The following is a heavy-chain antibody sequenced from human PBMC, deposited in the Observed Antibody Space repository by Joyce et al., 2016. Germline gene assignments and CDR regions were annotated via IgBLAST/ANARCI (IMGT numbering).Heavy chain of an antibody. D-gene: IGHD2-21*02. CDR1: GFSFSAYG. V-gene: IGHV3-30*18. Sequence: QVQLVESGGGVVQPGRSLRLSCAASGFSFSAYGMHWVRQAPGKGLEGVTIISDDGSKKYYADSVKGRFTIPRDNSKNTLYLEMNSLRAEDTAVYYCAKELGVVVTALDVWGQGTTVTVSS. J-gene: IGHJ6*02. CDR3: AKELGVVVTALDV. CDR2: ISDDGSKK.